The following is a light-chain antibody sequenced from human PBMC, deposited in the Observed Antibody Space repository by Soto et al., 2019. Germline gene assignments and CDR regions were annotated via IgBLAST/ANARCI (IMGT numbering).Light chain of an antibody. CDR1: SSDVGGYNY. CDR2: DVS. V-gene: IGLV2-11*01. Sequence: QSVLTQPRSVSGSPGQSVTISCTGTSSDVGGYNYVSWYQQHPGKAPKLMIYDVSKRPSGVPDRFSGSKSGNTASLTTSGLQAEDEADYYCCSYAGSYTHVVFGGGTKLTV. CDR3: CSYAGSYTHVV. J-gene: IGLJ2*01.